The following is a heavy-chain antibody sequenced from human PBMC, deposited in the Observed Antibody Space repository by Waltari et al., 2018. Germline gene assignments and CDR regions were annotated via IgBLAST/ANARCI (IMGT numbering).Heavy chain of an antibody. D-gene: IGHD6-13*01. CDR2: INPNSGGT. CDR3: ARDTGSSWYLIDY. V-gene: IGHV1-2*02. CDR1: GYTFTGYS. J-gene: IGHJ4*02. Sequence: QVQLVQSGAEVKKPGASVEVSCKASGYTFTGYSMHWVGQAPGQGLEWMGWINPNSGGTNYAQKFQGRVTMTRDTSISTAYMELSRLRSDDTAVYYCARDTGSSWYLIDYWGQGTLVTVSS.